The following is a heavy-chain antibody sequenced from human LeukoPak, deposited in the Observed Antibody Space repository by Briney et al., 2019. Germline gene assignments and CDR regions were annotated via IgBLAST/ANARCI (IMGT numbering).Heavy chain of an antibody. CDR1: GFTFSTYA. CDR3: AKYYYDSSGYYDAAPLDS. Sequence: GGSLRLPCAASGFTFSTYAMSWVRQAPRKGLEWVSSISGSGYSTYYADSVEGRFTTSRDNFKRTLFLQMISLRAEDTAVYSCAKYYYDSSGYYDAAPLDSWGQGTLVTVFS. V-gene: IGHV3-23*01. CDR2: ISGSGYST. D-gene: IGHD3-22*01. J-gene: IGHJ4*02.